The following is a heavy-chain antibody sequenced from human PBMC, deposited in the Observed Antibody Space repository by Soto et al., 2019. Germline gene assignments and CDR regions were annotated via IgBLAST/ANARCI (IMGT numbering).Heavy chain of an antibody. CDR3: ARSKGYCSSTSCYGDYYYGLDV. CDR1: GFTFSNYA. V-gene: IGHV3-30-3*01. Sequence: GGSLRLSCAASGFTFSNYAMHWVRQAPGKGLECVAVISYDGSNKYYADSVKGRFTISRDNSKNTLYLQMNSLRAEDTAVYYCARSKGYCSSTSCYGDYYYGLDVWGQGTTVTVS. D-gene: IGHD2-2*01. CDR2: ISYDGSNK. J-gene: IGHJ6*02.